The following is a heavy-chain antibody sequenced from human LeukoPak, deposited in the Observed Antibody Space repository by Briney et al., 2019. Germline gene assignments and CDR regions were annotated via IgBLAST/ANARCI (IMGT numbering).Heavy chain of an antibody. J-gene: IGHJ4*02. D-gene: IGHD6-25*01. Sequence: GGSLRLSCAASGFTFSSYPMHWVRQGPGKGLEYVSAISSNGDITYYANSVKGRFTISRDNSKNTLYLQMGSLRAEDMAVYYCARRYTSGWYLHFWGQGTLVTVSS. V-gene: IGHV3-64*01. CDR2: ISSNGDIT. CDR3: ARRYTSGWYLHF. CDR1: GFTFSSYP.